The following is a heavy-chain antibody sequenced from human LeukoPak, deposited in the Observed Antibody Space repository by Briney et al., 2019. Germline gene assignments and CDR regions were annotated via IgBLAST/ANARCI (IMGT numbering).Heavy chain of an antibody. CDR1: GFTFSSYW. D-gene: IGHD1-7*01. Sequence: GGSLRLSCAASGFTFSSYWMNWVRQAPGKGLVWVSRIASDGSSTTYADSVKGRFSISRDNAKNTLYLQMNSLRAEDTAVYYCASLSGTTVNWFDPWGQGTLVTVSS. CDR2: IASDGSST. J-gene: IGHJ5*02. CDR3: ASLSGTTVNWFDP. V-gene: IGHV3-74*01.